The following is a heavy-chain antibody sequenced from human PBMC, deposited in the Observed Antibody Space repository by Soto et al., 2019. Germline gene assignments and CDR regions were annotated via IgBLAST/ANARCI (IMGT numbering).Heavy chain of an antibody. CDR2: MNPNSGNT. Sequence: ASVKVSCKASGYTFTGYDINWVRQATGQGLEWMGWMNPNSGNTGYAQKFQGRVTMTRNTSISTAYMELSSLRSEDTAVYYCASSPYDILTGYSPLYDYWGQGALVTVSS. V-gene: IGHV1-8*01. J-gene: IGHJ4*02. CDR3: ASSPYDILTGYSPLYDY. CDR1: GYTFTGYD. D-gene: IGHD3-9*01.